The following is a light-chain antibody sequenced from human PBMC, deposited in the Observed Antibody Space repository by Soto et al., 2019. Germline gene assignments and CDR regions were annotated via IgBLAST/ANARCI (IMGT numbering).Light chain of an antibody. CDR3: TSYAGTYSFFYV. V-gene: IGLV2-8*01. Sequence: QSVLTQPPSASGSPGQSVTISCTGTSSDVGAYNYVSWYQQLPGKAPKLIIYEVSKRPSGVPDRFSGSNSGNTASLTVSGLQAEDEADYYCTSYAGTYSFFYVFGTGTKLTVL. J-gene: IGLJ1*01. CDR1: SSDVGAYNY. CDR2: EVS.